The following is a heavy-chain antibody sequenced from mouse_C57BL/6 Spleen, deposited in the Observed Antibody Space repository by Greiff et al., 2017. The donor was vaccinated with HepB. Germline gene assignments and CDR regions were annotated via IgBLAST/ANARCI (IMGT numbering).Heavy chain of an antibody. CDR1: GFHIKNTY. CDR2: IDPANGNT. J-gene: IGHJ1*03. Sequence: VQLQQSVAELVRPGASVKLSCTASGFHIKNTYMHWVKQRPEQGLAWIGGIDPANGNTKYAPKFQGKATITADTASNTAYLQLSSLTSEDTAIYYCARIYYYGSSYYWYFDVWGTGTTVTVSS. V-gene: IGHV14-3*01. D-gene: IGHD1-1*01. CDR3: ARIYYYGSSYYWYFDV.